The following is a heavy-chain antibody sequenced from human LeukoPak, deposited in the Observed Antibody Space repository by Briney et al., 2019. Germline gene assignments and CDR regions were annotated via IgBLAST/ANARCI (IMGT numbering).Heavy chain of an antibody. D-gene: IGHD3-22*01. CDR2: ISGSGGST. CDR1: GFTFSSYA. Sequence: AGGSLRLSCAASGFTFSSYAMSWVRQAPGKGLEWVSAISGSGGSTYYADSVKGRFTISRDNSKNTLYLQMNSLRAEDTAVYYCAKPKDSSGYYLFDYWGQGTLVTVSS. V-gene: IGHV3-23*01. CDR3: AKPKDSSGYYLFDY. J-gene: IGHJ4*02.